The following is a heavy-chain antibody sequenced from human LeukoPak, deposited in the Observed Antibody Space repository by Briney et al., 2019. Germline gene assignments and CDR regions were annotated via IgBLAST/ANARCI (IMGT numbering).Heavy chain of an antibody. CDR3: ARDLSPVVRASPMGY. D-gene: IGHD3-10*01. V-gene: IGHV3-33*01. CDR1: GFTFSSYG. J-gene: IGHJ4*02. CDR2: IWFDGSNN. Sequence: GGSLRLSCAASGFTFSSYGMHWVRQAPGKWLEWVAVIWFDGSNNYYADSVKGRFTISRDNSKNTVCLQMNSLRVEDTAVYYCARDLSPVVRASPMGYWGQGTLVTVSS.